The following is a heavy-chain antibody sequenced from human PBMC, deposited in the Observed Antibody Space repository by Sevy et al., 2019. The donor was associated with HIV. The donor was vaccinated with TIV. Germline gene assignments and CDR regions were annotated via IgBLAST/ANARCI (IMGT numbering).Heavy chain of an antibody. CDR1: GFTFSSAW. D-gene: IGHD3-9*01. CDR2: IQSKTDGGTT. J-gene: IGHJ4*02. Sequence: GGSPRLSCAASGFTFSSAWMSWVRQAPGKGLEWVGRIQSKTDGGTTDYAASVKGRFTISRDDSVNTLYLQMNSLTTDDTAMYYCTTDTSTGYFDWLLDFDYWGQGTLVTVSS. CDR3: TTDTSTGYFDWLLDFDY. V-gene: IGHV3-15*01.